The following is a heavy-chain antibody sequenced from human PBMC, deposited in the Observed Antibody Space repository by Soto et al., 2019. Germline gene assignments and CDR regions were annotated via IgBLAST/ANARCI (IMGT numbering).Heavy chain of an antibody. Sequence: SETLSLTCTVSGSSISSGGYSWSWIRQPPGKGLEWIGYIYHSGSTYYNPSLKSRVTISVDRSKNQFSLKLSSVTAADTAVYYCARGYPGSYYNIVDWFDPWGQGTLVTVSS. D-gene: IGHD3-10*01. CDR2: IYHSGST. J-gene: IGHJ5*02. CDR3: ARGYPGSYYNIVDWFDP. CDR1: GSSISSGGYS. V-gene: IGHV4-30-2*01.